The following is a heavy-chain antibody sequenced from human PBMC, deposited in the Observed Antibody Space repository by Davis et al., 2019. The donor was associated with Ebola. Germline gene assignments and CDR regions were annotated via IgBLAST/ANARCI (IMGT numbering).Heavy chain of an antibody. CDR1: GFTFGDYA. CDR2: IRSKAYGGTT. CDR3: TRGRRTVTTNWFDP. V-gene: IGHV3-49*03. Sequence: GESLKISCTASGFTFGDYAMSWFRQAPGKGLEWVGFIRSKAYGGTTEYAASVKGRFTISRDDSKSIAYLQMNSLKTEDTAVYYCTRGRRTVTTNWFDPWGQGTLVTVSS. J-gene: IGHJ5*02. D-gene: IGHD4-11*01.